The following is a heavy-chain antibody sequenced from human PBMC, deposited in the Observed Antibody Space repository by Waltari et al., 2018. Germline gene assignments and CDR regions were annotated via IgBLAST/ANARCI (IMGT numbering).Heavy chain of an antibody. V-gene: IGHV1-3*03. Sequence: QVQLVQSGAEVKKPGASVKVSCKASGYTFTSYAMHWVRQAPGQRLEWMGWINAGNGNTKDAQELQGRVTITRDTSASTAYMELSSLRSEDMAVYYCAREAENYFDYWGQGTLVTVSS. CDR3: AREAENYFDY. CDR2: INAGNGNT. CDR1: GYTFTSYA. J-gene: IGHJ4*02.